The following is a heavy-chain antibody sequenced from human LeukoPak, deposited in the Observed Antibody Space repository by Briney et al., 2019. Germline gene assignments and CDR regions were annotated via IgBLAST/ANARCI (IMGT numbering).Heavy chain of an antibody. V-gene: IGHV4-39*01. Sequence: KPSETLSLTCTVSGGSISSSSYYWGWIRQPPGKGPEWIGSIYYSGSTYYNPSLKSRVTVSVDTSKNQFSLRLSSVTAADTAVYYCARLPLGDDAFDIWGQGTMVTVSS. CDR1: GGSISSSSYY. J-gene: IGHJ3*02. CDR2: IYYSGST. CDR3: ARLPLGDDAFDI. D-gene: IGHD3-16*01.